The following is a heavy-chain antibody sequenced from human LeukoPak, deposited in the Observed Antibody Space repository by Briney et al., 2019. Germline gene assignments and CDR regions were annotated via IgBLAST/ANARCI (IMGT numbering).Heavy chain of an antibody. CDR3: ARDSSSTWYHYFDY. V-gene: IGHV4-59*01. Sequence: SETLSLTCTVSRGSIDTYYWSWIRQPPGQGLEWIGNIYYRGTTSYNPSLKSRVTISVDTSKNQFSLKLNSVTAADTAMYYCARDSSSTWYHYFDYWGQGTLVTVSS. J-gene: IGHJ4*02. CDR2: IYYRGTT. CDR1: RGSIDTYY. D-gene: IGHD6-13*01.